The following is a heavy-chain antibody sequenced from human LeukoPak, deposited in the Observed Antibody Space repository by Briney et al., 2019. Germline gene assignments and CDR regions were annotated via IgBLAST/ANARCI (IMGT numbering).Heavy chain of an antibody. CDR1: RYTFTSDG. J-gene: IGHJ4*02. V-gene: IGHV1-18*01. CDR3: AKDNTVRGVGFDY. D-gene: IGHD3-10*01. CDR2: ISAYNGNT. Sequence: GASVKVSCKASRYTFTSDGISWVRQAPGQELEWMGWISAYNGNTNYAQKLQGRVTMTTDTSTSTAYMELRSLRSDDTAVYYCAKDNTVRGVGFDYWGQGTLVTVSS.